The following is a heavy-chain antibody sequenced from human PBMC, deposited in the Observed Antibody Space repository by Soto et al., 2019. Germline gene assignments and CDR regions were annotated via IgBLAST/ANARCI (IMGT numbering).Heavy chain of an antibody. CDR3: AKALGELSPESYDH. V-gene: IGHV3-30*18. J-gene: IGHJ4*02. CDR1: GFTFSSYG. CDR2: ISYDGSNQ. D-gene: IGHD3-16*02. Sequence: QVQLVESGGGVVQPGRSLRLSCAASGFTFSSYGMQWVRQAPGKGLEWVAIISYDGSNQYYADSVKGRFTNSRDNSKNTLFLQMNSLRPEDTAVYYCAKALGELSPESYDHWGQGILVTVSS.